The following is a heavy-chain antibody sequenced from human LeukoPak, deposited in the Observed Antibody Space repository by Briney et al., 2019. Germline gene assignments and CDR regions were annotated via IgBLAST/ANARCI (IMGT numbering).Heavy chain of an antibody. CDR2: IYYSGST. J-gene: IGHJ6*02. V-gene: IGHV4-31*03. Sequence: PSETLSLTCTVSGGSISSGGYYWSWIRQHPGKGPEWIGYIYYSGSTYYNPSLKSRVTISVDTSKNQFSLKLSSVTAADTAVYYCARGPPITIFGVVAGMDVWGQGTTVTVSS. D-gene: IGHD3-3*01. CDR3: ARGPPITIFGVVAGMDV. CDR1: GGSISSGGYY.